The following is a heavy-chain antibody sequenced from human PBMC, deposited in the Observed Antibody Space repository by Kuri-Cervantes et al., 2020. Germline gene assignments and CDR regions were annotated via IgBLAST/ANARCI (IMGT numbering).Heavy chain of an antibody. D-gene: IGHD1-26*01. Sequence: SETLSLTCAVSGYSIGSGYYWGWIRQPPGKGLEWIGSIYHSGSTYYNPSLKSRVTISVDTSKNQFSLKLSSVTAADTAVYYCARHMGKWELLYFDYWGQGTLVTVSS. CDR1: GYSIGSGYY. J-gene: IGHJ4*02. CDR3: ARHMGKWELLYFDY. CDR2: IYHSGST. V-gene: IGHV4-38-2*01.